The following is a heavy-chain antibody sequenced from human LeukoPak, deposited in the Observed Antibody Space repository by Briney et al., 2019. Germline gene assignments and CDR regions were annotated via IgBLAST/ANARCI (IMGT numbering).Heavy chain of an antibody. D-gene: IGHD6-19*01. CDR3: AKDIPQYASGWFLGGFDY. Sequence: GGSLRLSCAASGFTFSNYGMHWVRQAPGKGLEWAASIRYDESNKYYADSVKGRFTISRDNSKNTLYLQMNSLRAEDTAVYYCAKDIPQYASGWFLGGFDYWGQGTLVTASS. J-gene: IGHJ4*02. CDR1: GFTFSNYG. V-gene: IGHV3-30*02. CDR2: IRYDESNK.